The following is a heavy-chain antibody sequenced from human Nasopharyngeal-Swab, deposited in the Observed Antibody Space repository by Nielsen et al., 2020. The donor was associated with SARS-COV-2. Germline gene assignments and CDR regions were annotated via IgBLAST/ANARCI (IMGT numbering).Heavy chain of an antibody. V-gene: IGHV2-5*02. CDR1: GVSLSTSGVG. CDR2: IYWDDDK. J-gene: IGHJ5*02. CDR3: AHRDYGAFDP. D-gene: IGHD4-17*01. Sequence: SGPTLVRPTQTLTLTCTFLGVSLSTSGVGGGWIRQPPGKALEWLALIYWDDDKSYSPSLKSRLTITKDTSKNQEVLTMTNMDPVDTATYYCAHRDYGAFDPWGQGTLVTVSS.